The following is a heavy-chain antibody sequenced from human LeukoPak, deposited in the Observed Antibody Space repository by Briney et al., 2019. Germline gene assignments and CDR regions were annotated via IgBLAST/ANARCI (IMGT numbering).Heavy chain of an antibody. CDR3: ARVRGYSYGYWSDP. CDR1: GGSINNYY. J-gene: IGHJ5*02. D-gene: IGHD5-18*01. V-gene: IGHV4-59*01. Sequence: SETLSLTCTVSGGSINNYYWSWVRQPPGAGLEWLAYIYYTGSTNYNPSLKSRVTISVDTSKNQFSLKLSSVTAADTAVYYCARVRGYSYGYWSDPWGQGTLVTVSS. CDR2: IYYTGST.